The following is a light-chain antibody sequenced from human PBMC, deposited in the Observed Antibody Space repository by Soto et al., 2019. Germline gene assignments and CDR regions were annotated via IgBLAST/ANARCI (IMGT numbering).Light chain of an antibody. CDR2: GAS. CDR3: QQRSNWFLT. V-gene: IGKV3D-20*02. J-gene: IGKJ4*01. CDR1: QSVSSNY. Sequence: ENVLTQSPGTLSLSTGERATLSCRTSQSVSSNYVAWYQQKPGQAPRLLISGASSRATGIPDRFSGSGSATDFTLTISSLEPEDFAVYYCQQRSNWFLTFGGGTKVDIK.